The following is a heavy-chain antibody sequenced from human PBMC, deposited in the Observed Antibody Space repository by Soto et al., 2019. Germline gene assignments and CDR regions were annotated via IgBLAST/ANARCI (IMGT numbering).Heavy chain of an antibody. D-gene: IGHD6-13*01. Sequence: TLSLTCAVSGGSISSGGYSWSWIRQPPGKGLEWIGYIYHSGSTYYNPSLKSRVTISVERSKNQFSLKLSSVTAADTAVYYCARDRAAAGHYFDYWGQGTLVTVSS. CDR3: ARDRAAAGHYFDY. J-gene: IGHJ4*02. CDR1: GGSISSGGYS. CDR2: IYHSGST. V-gene: IGHV4-30-2*01.